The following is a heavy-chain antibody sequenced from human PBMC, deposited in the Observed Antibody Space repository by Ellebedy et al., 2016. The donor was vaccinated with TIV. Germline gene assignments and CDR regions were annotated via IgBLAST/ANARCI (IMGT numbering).Heavy chain of an antibody. CDR3: ARGKSGTYIHHAFDN. D-gene: IGHD1-14*01. Sequence: GESLKISCAASGFTFSNYAMSWVRQAPGKGLEWVSGFGVSGETTYYVDPVKGRFTISRDDSKTTLSLQMNSLRAEDTALYYCARGKSGTYIHHAFDNWGQGTLVTVSS. J-gene: IGHJ4*02. CDR2: FGVSGETT. V-gene: IGHV3-23*01. CDR1: GFTFSNYA.